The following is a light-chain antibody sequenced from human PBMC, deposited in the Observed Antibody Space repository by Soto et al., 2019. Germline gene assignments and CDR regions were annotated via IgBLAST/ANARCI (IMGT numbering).Light chain of an antibody. Sequence: QSVLTQSPSASASLGASVKLTCTLSSGHSSYAIAWHQQQPEKGHRYLMKVDSDGSHTRWDAIPDRFSGSSSGAERYLTISSLQSEDEADYYCQTWGTGIHVVFGGGTKVTVL. J-gene: IGLJ2*01. CDR3: QTWGTGIHVV. V-gene: IGLV4-69*01. CDR2: VDSDGSH. CDR1: SGHSSYA.